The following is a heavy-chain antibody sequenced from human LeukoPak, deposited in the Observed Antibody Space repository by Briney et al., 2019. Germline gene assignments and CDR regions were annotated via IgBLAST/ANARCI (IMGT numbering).Heavy chain of an antibody. CDR1: GFTFSNYW. V-gene: IGHV3-7*03. D-gene: IGHD4-17*01. CDR3: AREGPYGDYLNY. CDR2: INQDGSET. Sequence: GGSLRLPCEASGFTFSNYWMSWVRQAPRKGLEWVANINQDGSETYYVDSVKGQFTISRDNAKNSLYLQMSGLRAEDTAVYFCAREGPYGDYLNYWGQGTLVTVSS. J-gene: IGHJ4*02.